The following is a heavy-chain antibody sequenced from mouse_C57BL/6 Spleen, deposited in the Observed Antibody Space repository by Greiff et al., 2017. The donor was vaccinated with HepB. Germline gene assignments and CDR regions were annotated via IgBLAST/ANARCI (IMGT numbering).Heavy chain of an antibody. Sequence: VQGVESGPELVKPGASVKISCKASGYAFSSSWMNWVKQRPGKGLEWIGRIYPGDGDTNYNGKFKGKATLTADKSSSTAYMQLSSLTSEDSAVYFCAGDYDYAMDYWGQGTSVTVSS. V-gene: IGHV1-82*01. J-gene: IGHJ4*01. CDR2: IYPGDGDT. CDR1: GYAFSSSW. CDR3: AGDYDYAMDY. D-gene: IGHD2-4*01.